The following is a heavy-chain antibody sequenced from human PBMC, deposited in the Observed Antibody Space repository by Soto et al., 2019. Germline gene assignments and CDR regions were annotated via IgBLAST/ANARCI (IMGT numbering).Heavy chain of an antibody. J-gene: IGHJ5*02. V-gene: IGHV4-30-2*05. CDR1: GGSISSGGYS. Sequence: PSETLSLTCAVSGGSISSGGYSWSWIRQPPGKGLEWIGYIYHSGSTYYNPSLKSRVTISEDTSKNQFSLKLSSVTAADTAVYYCTTDPERLIVLVPAANYNWFDPWGQGTLVTVSS. D-gene: IGHD2-2*01. CDR3: TTDPERLIVLVPAANYNWFDP. CDR2: IYHSGST.